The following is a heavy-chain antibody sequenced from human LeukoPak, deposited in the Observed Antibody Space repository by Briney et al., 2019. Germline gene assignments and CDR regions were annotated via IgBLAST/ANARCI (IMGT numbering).Heavy chain of an antibody. D-gene: IGHD6-13*01. CDR2: ISAYTGNT. CDR3: ARDAATGTPFYGLDV. J-gene: IGHJ6*02. Sequence: ASVKVSCRASGYTFASYGISWVRQAPGQGLEWMGWISAYTGNTNYAQKLQGRVTMTTDTSTNTAYMELRSLRSDDTAMYYCARDAATGTPFYGLDVWGQGTTVIVSS. V-gene: IGHV1-18*01. CDR1: GYTFASYG.